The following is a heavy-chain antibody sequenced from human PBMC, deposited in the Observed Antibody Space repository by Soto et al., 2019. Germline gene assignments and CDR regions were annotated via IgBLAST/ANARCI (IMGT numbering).Heavy chain of an antibody. CDR2: IYYSGST. D-gene: IGHD6-13*01. J-gene: IGHJ4*02. V-gene: IGHV4-39*01. CDR1: GGSISSSSYY. Sequence: PSETLSLTCTVSGGSISSSSYYWGWIRQPPGKGLEWIGSIYYSGSTYYNPSLKSRVTISVDTSKNQFSLKLSSVTAADTAVYYCARHSVHIAAAGNFDYWGQGTLVT. CDR3: ARHSVHIAAAGNFDY.